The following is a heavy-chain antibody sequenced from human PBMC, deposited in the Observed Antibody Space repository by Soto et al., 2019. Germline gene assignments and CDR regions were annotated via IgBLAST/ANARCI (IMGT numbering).Heavy chain of an antibody. CDR3: STRAYDTNGYYRFDP. CDR2: INHSGRV. V-gene: IGHV4-34*01. CDR1: GGSFSGHS. J-gene: IGHJ5*01. D-gene: IGHD3-22*01. Sequence: PSETLSLTCAVYGGSFSGHSWTWIRQSPGKGLEWIGDINHSGRVNYSPSLKSRVTISLDTSKNQFSLTLSAVTAADTAMYYCSTRAYDTNGYYRFDPWGQGTQVTVSS.